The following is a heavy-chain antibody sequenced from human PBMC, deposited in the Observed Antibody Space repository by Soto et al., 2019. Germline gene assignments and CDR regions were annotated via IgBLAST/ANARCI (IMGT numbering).Heavy chain of an antibody. D-gene: IGHD2-8*01. Sequence: AAVKVSCKASGYTFTSYDINWVRQATGQGLEWMGWMNPNNGNTGYAQKFQGRVTMTRNTSISTAYMELSSLRSEDTAVYYCARGLSLYCTNGVCLSDLIWWFDPWGQGTLVTVSS. CDR3: ARGLSLYCTNGVCLSDLIWWFDP. V-gene: IGHV1-8*01. J-gene: IGHJ5*02. CDR1: GYTFTSYD. CDR2: MNPNNGNT.